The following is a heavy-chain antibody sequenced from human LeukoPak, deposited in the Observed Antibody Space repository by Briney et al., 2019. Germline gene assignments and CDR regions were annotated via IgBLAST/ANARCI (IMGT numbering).Heavy chain of an antibody. CDR1: GFTFSSYD. V-gene: IGHV3-13*01. CDR2: IGTAGDT. D-gene: IGHD5-12*01. CDR3: ARGGGYSDYADY. Sequence: GGSLRLSCATSGFTFSSYDMHWVRQATGKGLEWVSAIGTAGDTYYPGSVKGRFTISRENAKNSLYLQMNSLRAGDTAVYYCARGGGYSDYADYWGQGTLVTVSS. J-gene: IGHJ4*02.